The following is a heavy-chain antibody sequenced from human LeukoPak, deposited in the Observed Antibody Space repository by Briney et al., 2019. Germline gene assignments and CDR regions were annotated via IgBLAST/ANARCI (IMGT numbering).Heavy chain of an antibody. CDR2: INPNSGGT. D-gene: IGHD2-15*01. J-gene: IGHJ5*02. Sequence: ASVRVSCKPSGYTFTRYYLHGGPQAPGQGLEWMGWINPNSGGTNYAQKFQGRVTMTRDTSISTAYMELSRLRSDDTVVYYCARVARGISYCSGVSCCMNCCDPWGQGTLVTVSS. CDR3: ARVARGISYCSGVSCCMNCCDP. V-gene: IGHV1-2*02. CDR1: GYTFTRYY.